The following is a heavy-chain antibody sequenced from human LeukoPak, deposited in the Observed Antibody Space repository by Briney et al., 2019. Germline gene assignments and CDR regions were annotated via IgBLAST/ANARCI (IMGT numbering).Heavy chain of an antibody. CDR3: ASPRAERSTWYAVDY. CDR1: GFTFSNAW. CDR2: IYDNGST. Sequence: GSLRLSCAASGFTFSNAWMSWVRQAPGKGLEWIGEIYDNGSTNYNPSLKSRVTISVDKSKNQFSLKLSSVTAADTAVYYCASPRAERSTWYAVDYWGQGTLVTVSA. D-gene: IGHD6-13*01. V-gene: IGHV4-4*02. J-gene: IGHJ4*02.